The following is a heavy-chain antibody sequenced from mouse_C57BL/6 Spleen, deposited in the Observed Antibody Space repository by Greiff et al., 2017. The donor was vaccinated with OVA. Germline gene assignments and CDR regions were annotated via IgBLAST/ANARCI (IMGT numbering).Heavy chain of an antibody. CDR1: GFTFSDYY. Sequence: DVMLVESEGGLVQPGSSMKLSCTASGFTFSDYYMAWVRQVPEKGLEWVANINYDGSSTYYLDSLKSRFIISRDNAKNILYLQMSSLKSEDTATYYCAREGDYYGSSNWYFDVWGTGTTVTVSS. CDR2: INYDGSST. V-gene: IGHV5-16*01. CDR3: AREGDYYGSSNWYFDV. J-gene: IGHJ1*03. D-gene: IGHD1-1*01.